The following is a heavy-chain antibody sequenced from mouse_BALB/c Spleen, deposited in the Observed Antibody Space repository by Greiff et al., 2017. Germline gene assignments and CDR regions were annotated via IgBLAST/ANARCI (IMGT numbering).Heavy chain of an antibody. Sequence: VQLQQPGAELVRPGASVTLSCKASGYTFTSYWMNWVKQRPAQGLEWIGRIDPYDSETHYNQKFKDKAILTVDKSSSTAYMQLSSLTSEDSAVYYGARFETTVVGGYYFDYWGQGNTRTVSS. D-gene: IGHD1-1*01. CDR1: GYTFTSYW. J-gene: IGHJ2*01. V-gene: IGHV1-52*01. CDR2: IDPYDSET. CDR3: ARFETTVVGGYYFDY.